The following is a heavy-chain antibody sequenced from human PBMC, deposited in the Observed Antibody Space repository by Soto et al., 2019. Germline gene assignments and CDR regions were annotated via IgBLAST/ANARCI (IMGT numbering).Heavy chain of an antibody. CDR3: ASEGLRSYFYYGMDV. Sequence: SETLSLTCTVSGGSISSYSWSWIRQPPGKGLEWIGEIYHSGSTNYNPSLKSRVTISVDKSKNQFSLKLSSVTAADTAVYYCASEGLRSYFYYGMDVWGQGTTVTVSS. J-gene: IGHJ6*02. CDR2: IYHSGST. CDR1: GGSISSYS. V-gene: IGHV4-59*12.